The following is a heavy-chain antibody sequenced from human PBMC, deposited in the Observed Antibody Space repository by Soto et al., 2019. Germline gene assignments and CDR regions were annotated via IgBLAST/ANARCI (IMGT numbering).Heavy chain of an antibody. J-gene: IGHJ6*03. CDR2: IYYSGST. D-gene: IGHD2-2*01. CDR3: ACVQARGVPAAPEDYYYHLDV. CDR1: GGSISSYY. V-gene: IGHV4-59*01. Sequence: SETLSLTCTVSGGSISSYYWSWIRQPPGKGLEWIGYIYYSGSTNYNPSLKSRVTISVDTSKNQFSLKLSSVTAADTAVYYCACVQARGVPAAPEDYYYHLDVWGKGTTVTVSS.